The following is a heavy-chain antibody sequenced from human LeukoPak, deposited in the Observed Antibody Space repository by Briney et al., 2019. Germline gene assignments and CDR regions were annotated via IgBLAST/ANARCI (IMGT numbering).Heavy chain of an antibody. CDR3: ARLLNYDSSYFDY. Sequence: GGSLRLSCAASGFTFSDYYMSWIRQAPGKGLEWVSYIGSSGSTIYYADSVKGRFTISRDNAKNSLYLQMNSLRAEDTAVYYCARLLNYDSSYFDYWGQGTLATVSS. CDR1: GFTFSDYY. D-gene: IGHD3-22*01. V-gene: IGHV3-11*01. CDR2: IGSSGSTI. J-gene: IGHJ4*02.